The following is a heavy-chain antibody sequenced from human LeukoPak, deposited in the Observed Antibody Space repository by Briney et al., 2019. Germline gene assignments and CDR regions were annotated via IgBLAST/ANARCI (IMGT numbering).Heavy chain of an antibody. CDR3: AKAPPDKQQLLL. D-gene: IGHD6-13*01. J-gene: IGHJ3*01. V-gene: IGHV4-61*02. CDR1: GGSISSGSYY. CDR2: IYTSGST. Sequence: PSQTLSLTCTVSGGSISSGSYYWSWIRQPAGKGLEWIGRIYTSGSTDYNPSLKSRVTISIDRSKNQFSLKLNSVTAADTAVYYCAKAPPDKQQLLLWGQGTMVTVSS.